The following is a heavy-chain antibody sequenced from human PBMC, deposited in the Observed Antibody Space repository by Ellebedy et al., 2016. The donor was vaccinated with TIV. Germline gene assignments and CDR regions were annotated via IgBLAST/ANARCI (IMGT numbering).Heavy chain of an antibody. CDR3: AKAGYNAHEKNNWFDF. CDR1: GFTFSNYA. Sequence: GESLKISCAASGFTFSNYAMNWVRQAPGKGLEWVSYISRSSSTIYYADSVKGRFTISRDNSKNTVYLQMDSLSADDTAVYYCAKAGYNAHEKNNWFDFWGPGTRVTVSS. CDR2: ISRSSSTI. D-gene: IGHD5-24*01. V-gene: IGHV3-48*01. J-gene: IGHJ5*01.